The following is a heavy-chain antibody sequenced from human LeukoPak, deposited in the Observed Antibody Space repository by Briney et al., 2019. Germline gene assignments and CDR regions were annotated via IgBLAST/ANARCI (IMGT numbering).Heavy chain of an antibody. CDR3: ARYWGSGWTFDY. J-gene: IGHJ4*02. Sequence: SETLSLTCAVYGGSFSGYYWSWIRQPPGKGLEWIGEINHSGSTNYNPSLKSRVTISVDTSNNQFSLKLSSVTGADTAVYYCARYWGSGWTFDYWGQGTLVTVSS. CDR2: INHSGST. CDR1: GGSFSGYY. V-gene: IGHV4-34*01. D-gene: IGHD6-19*01.